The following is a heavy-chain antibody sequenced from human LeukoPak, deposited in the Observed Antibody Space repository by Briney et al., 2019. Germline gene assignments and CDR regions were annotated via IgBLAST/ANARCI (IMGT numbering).Heavy chain of an antibody. D-gene: IGHD6-19*01. CDR2: IGGSGSIT. Sequence: GGSLRLSCAASGFTFSSQAMSWVRQAPGKGLEWVSVIGGSGSITYYRDSVKGRFTISGDNSKNTMYLQMNSLRAEDTAVYYCASAGSGWYDYWGQGTLVTVSS. CDR1: GFTFSSQA. CDR3: ASAGSGWYDY. J-gene: IGHJ4*02. V-gene: IGHV3-23*01.